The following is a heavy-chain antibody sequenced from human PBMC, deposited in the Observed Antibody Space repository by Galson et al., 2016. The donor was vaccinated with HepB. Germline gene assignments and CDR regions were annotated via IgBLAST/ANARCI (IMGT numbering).Heavy chain of an antibody. CDR1: GASITTYY. Sequence: ETLSLTCTVSGASITTYYCSWIRQSAGKGLEWIARMHSSGTNNYNPSLKGRVAMSMDTSKNQFSLNVTSLTAADTAVYFCARQGWTTFDYWGQGTLASVSS. J-gene: IGHJ4*02. CDR3: ARQGWTTFDY. CDR2: MHSSGTN. V-gene: IGHV4-4*07. D-gene: IGHD2/OR15-2a*01.